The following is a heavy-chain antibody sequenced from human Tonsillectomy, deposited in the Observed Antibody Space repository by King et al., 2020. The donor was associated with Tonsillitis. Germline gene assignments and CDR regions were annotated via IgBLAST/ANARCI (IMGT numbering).Heavy chain of an antibody. Sequence: VQLVESGGGLAQPGGSLGLSCSASGFTFRSYVMHWVRQAPGKGLEYVSTINSHGTTTYYADSVKGRFTVSRDNSKSALYLQMSSVRGEDTAVYYCVKWQSSGWSYDAFDIWGQGTMVTVSS. CDR3: VKWQSSGWSYDAFDI. CDR1: GFTFRSYV. V-gene: IGHV3-64D*06. D-gene: IGHD6-19*01. CDR2: INSHGTTT. J-gene: IGHJ3*02.